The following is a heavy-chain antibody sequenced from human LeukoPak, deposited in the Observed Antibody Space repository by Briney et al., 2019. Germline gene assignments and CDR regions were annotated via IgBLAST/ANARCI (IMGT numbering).Heavy chain of an antibody. CDR1: GGSISSGGYY. CDR3: ARARSAAGNFDY. J-gene: IGHJ4*02. V-gene: IGHV4-31*03. Sequence: PAETLSLTCTVSGGSISSGGYYWGWLRQHAGKGLEWIGYIYYSGSTYYHPSLKSRVTISADTSKNQFSLKLSSVTAADTAVYYCARARSAAGNFDYWGQGTLVTVSS. CDR2: IYYSGST. D-gene: IGHD6-13*01.